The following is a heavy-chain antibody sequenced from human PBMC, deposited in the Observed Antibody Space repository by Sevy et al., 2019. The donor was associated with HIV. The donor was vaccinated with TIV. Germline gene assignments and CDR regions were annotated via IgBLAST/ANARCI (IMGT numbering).Heavy chain of an antibody. V-gene: IGHV3-30*04. CDR2: ISYDGCNQ. CDR3: ARDRRAGDGSNWYRDFDY. J-gene: IGHJ4*02. D-gene: IGHD6-13*01. CDR1: GFTFSDYA. Sequence: GGSLRLSCAASGFTFSDYAMHWVRQAPGKGLEWVAVISYDGCNQYYADSVKGRFTISRDTSKTTLYLEMHSLRAEDTALYYWARDRRAGDGSNWYRDFDYWGQGTLVTVSS.